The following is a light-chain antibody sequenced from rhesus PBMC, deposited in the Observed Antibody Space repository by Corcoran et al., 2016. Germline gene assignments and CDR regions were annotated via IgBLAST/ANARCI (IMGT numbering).Light chain of an antibody. CDR2: WAS. V-gene: IGKV4-1*01. J-gene: IGKJ3*01. CDR3: QQYYSSPFT. Sequence: DIVMTQSPDSLAVSLGERVTINCKSNQSLFYSSNNKNYLVWFQQKPGQAPKLLIYWASTRECGVPNRFSGCGSGTDFTLAISGLHAEDVAVYYCQQYYSSPFTFGPGTKLDI. CDR1: QSLFYSSNNKNY.